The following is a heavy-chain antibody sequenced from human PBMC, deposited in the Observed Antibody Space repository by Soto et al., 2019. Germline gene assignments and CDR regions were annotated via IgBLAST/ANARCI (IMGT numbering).Heavy chain of an antibody. V-gene: IGHV1-3*01. CDR1: GYTLTSYA. D-gene: IGHD3-9*01. J-gene: IGHJ5*02. Sequence: ASVKVSCKASGYTLTSYAMHWVRQAPGQRLEWMGWINAGNGNTKYSQKFQGRVTITRDTSASTAYMELSSLRSEDTAVYYCARDNSEGYDILTGYRGFDHWGQGTLVTVSS. CDR2: INAGNGNT. CDR3: ARDNSEGYDILTGYRGFDH.